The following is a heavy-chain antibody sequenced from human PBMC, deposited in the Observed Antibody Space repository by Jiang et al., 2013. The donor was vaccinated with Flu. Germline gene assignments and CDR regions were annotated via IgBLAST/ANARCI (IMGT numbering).Heavy chain of an antibody. CDR1: GFTFSSFA. CDR3: AKLGFLDDAFDI. J-gene: IGHJ3*02. D-gene: IGHD1-26*01. V-gene: IGHV3-30*18. Sequence: RSLRLSCAASGFTFSSFAMHWVRQAPGKGLEWVAFIPYDGSNKYYADSVKGRFTISRDNSKNTLYLQMNSLRTEDTAVYNCAKLGFLDDAFDIWGQGTMVTVSS. CDR2: IPYDGSNK.